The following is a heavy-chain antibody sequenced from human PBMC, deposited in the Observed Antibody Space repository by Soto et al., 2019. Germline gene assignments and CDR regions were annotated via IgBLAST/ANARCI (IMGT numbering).Heavy chain of an antibody. V-gene: IGHV3-48*02. CDR1: GFTLSSYN. CDR3: TIDRPPHNTGWPIFEY. D-gene: IGHD6-19*01. J-gene: IGHJ4*02. Sequence: EVQLMESGGGLVQPGGSLRLSCAASGFTLSSYNMNWVRQAPGKGLEWVSFISGVNSDVFYADSVKGRFTISRDNAKNALYLQMNSLRDEDTAVYSCTIDRPPHNTGWPIFEYWGQGTLVTVSS. CDR2: ISGVNSDV.